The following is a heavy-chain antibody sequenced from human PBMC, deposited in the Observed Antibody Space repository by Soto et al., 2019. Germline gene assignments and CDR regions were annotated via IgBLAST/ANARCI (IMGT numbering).Heavy chain of an antibody. V-gene: IGHV4-30-4*01. CDR3: ASLVVXXHNWFDP. CDR2: IYYSGST. J-gene: IGHJ5*02. Sequence: QVQLQESGPGLVKPSQTLSLTCTXSXXXXSXXXXXXXXIXXXXXXXLEWIGYIYYSGSTYYNPSLKSRVXXSVDXSXXQFXLXLXXXXXXXXXXYYCASLVVXXHNWFDPWGQGTLVTVSS. CDR1: XXXXSXXXXX. D-gene: IGHD2-21*02.